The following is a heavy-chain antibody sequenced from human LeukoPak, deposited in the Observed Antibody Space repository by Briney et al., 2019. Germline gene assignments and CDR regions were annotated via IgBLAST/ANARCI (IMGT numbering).Heavy chain of an antibody. CDR3: AKDTVTSQNIENNWFDP. CDR2: ISGSGGST. CDR1: GFTFSSYA. D-gene: IGHD4-11*01. J-gene: IGHJ5*02. V-gene: IGHV3-23*01. Sequence: GGSLRLSCAASGFTFSSYAMSWVRQAPGKRLEWVSAISGSGGSTYYADSVKGRFTISRDNSKNTLYLQMNSLRAEDTAVYYCAKDTVTSQNIENNWFDPWGQGTLVTVSS.